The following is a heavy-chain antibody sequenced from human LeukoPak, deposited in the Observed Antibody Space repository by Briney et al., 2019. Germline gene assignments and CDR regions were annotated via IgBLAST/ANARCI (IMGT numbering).Heavy chain of an antibody. D-gene: IGHD1-1*01. CDR2: ISSNGGST. CDR3: ARDGLESDYYYYYYMDV. J-gene: IGHJ6*03. V-gene: IGHV3-64*01. CDR1: GFTFGSYA. Sequence: GGSLRLSCAASGFTFGSYAMHWVRQAPGKGLEYVSAISSNGGSTYYANSVKGRFTISRDNSKNTLYLQMGSLRAEDMAVYYCARDGLESDYYYYYYMDVWGKGTTVTVSS.